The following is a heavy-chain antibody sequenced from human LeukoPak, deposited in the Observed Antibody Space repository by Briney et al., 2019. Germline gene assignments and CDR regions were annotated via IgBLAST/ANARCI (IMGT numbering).Heavy chain of an antibody. Sequence: GGSLRHSCAASGFNFRSYGMHVLRPAPAKGLAGVAFMRYDGSNKYYAASVQCRFTISRGNSKNTLYLQMKRLKAQDTAGVYFAKDDCSSSSCYIRKYGLFNYGGQGTLVTVSS. D-gene: IGHD2-2*02. CDR2: MRYDGSNK. CDR3: AKDDCSSSSCYIRKYGLFNY. J-gene: IGHJ4*02. CDR1: GFNFRSYG. V-gene: IGHV3-30*02.